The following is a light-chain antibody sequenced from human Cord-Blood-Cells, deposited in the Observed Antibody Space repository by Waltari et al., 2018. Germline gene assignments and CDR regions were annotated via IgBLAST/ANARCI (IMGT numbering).Light chain of an antibody. Sequence: DIQMTQSPSTLSASVGDSVTITFRASQSISSWLAWYQQKPGKAPKLLIYDASSLESGVPSRFSGSGSGTEFTLTISSLQPDDFATYYCQQYNSYPYTFGQGTKLEIK. V-gene: IGKV1-5*01. CDR2: DAS. CDR3: QQYNSYPYT. J-gene: IGKJ2*01. CDR1: QSISSW.